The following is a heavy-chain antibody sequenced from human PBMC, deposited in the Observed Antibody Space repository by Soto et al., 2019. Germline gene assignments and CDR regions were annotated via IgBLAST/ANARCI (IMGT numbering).Heavy chain of an antibody. J-gene: IGHJ5*02. V-gene: IGHV4-59*01. D-gene: IGHD3-10*02. CDR1: GGSLGSYY. Sequence: QVQLQESGPALVKPSETLSLTCSVAGGSLGSYYWGWIRQSPGKGLEWIAFIYDSGTTISNPSLKSRAPLSVDTSKNQFSLNLTSVTAADTAVYYCARGAMFWFDPWGQGTLVSVSS. CDR3: ARGAMFWFDP. CDR2: IYDSGTT.